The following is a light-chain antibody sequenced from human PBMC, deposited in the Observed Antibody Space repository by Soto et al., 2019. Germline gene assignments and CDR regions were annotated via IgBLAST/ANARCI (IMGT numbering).Light chain of an antibody. Sequence: DIQMTQSPSTLSASVGDRVTITCRASQSIGSWLAWYQQKPGKAPKLMIYDASSLESGVPSRFSGSGSGTEFTLTISSLQHDDFSTYYCQGAETFGQGTKLEIK. J-gene: IGKJ2*01. CDR3: QGAET. V-gene: IGKV1-5*01. CDR1: QSIGSW. CDR2: DAS.